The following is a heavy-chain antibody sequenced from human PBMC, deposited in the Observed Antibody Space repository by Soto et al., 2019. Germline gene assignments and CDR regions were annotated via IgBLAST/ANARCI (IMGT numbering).Heavy chain of an antibody. CDR2: ISYDGSNK. CDR1: GFTFSSYA. CDR3: ARQDLGYCSSTSCYGALDY. J-gene: IGHJ4*02. Sequence: GGSLRLSCAASGFTFSSYAMHWVRQAPGKGLEWVAVISYDGSNKYYADSVKGRFTISRDNSKNTLYLQMNSLRAEDTAVYYCARQDLGYCSSTSCYGALDYWGQGTLVTVSS. D-gene: IGHD2-2*01. V-gene: IGHV3-30-3*01.